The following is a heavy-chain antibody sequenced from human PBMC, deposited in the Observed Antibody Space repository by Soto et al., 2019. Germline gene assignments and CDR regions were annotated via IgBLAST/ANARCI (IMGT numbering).Heavy chain of an antibody. J-gene: IGHJ4*02. CDR3: ARAASASVSCSGGSCYLDY. D-gene: IGHD2-15*01. V-gene: IGHV3-74*01. Sequence: GGSLRLSCAASGFTFSSYWMHWVRQAPGKGLVWVSRINSDGSSTSYADSVKGRFTISRDNAKNTLYLQMNSLRAEDTSVYYCARAASASVSCSGGSCYLDYWGQGTLVTVSS. CDR1: GFTFSSYW. CDR2: INSDGSST.